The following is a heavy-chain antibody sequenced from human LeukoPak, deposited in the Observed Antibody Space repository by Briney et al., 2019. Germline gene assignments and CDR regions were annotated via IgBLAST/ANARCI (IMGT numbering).Heavy chain of an antibody. D-gene: IGHD5/OR15-5a*01. CDR2: IFHTGST. J-gene: IGHJ4*02. CDR3: ARLSLVYDPYYFDY. Sequence: XXRQSPXTGLEWIGMIFHTGSTYYTSSLKSRVTISVDTSKNQFSLRLSSMTAADTAIYYCARLSLVYDPYYFDYWGQGTLVTVSS. V-gene: IGHV4-38-2*01.